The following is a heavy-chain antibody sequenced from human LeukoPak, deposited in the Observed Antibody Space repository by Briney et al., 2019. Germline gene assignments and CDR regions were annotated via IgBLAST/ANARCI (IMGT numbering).Heavy chain of an antibody. D-gene: IGHD3-10*01. Sequence: GGSLRLSCAASGFTFSSYAMSWVRQAPGKGLEWVSAISGSGDSAYYADSVKGRFSFSRDNSRNPLYLQMNSLRPEDTAVYYCAKKYGTGSYYFDYWGQGTLVTVSS. CDR1: GFTFSSYA. CDR3: AKKYGTGSYYFDY. V-gene: IGHV3-23*01. CDR2: ISGSGDSA. J-gene: IGHJ4*02.